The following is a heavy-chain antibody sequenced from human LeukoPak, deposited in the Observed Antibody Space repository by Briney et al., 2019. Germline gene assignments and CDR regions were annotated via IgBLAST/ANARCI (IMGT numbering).Heavy chain of an antibody. CDR2: ISYDGSNK. Sequence: GGSLRLSCAASGFTFSSYAMHWVRQAPGKGLEWVAVISYDGSNKYYADSVKGRFTISRDNSKNTLYLQMNNLRAEDTAVYYCASQYSSRGYWGQGTLVTVSS. CDR1: GFTFSSYA. V-gene: IGHV3-30-3*01. D-gene: IGHD6-13*01. J-gene: IGHJ4*02. CDR3: ASQYSSRGY.